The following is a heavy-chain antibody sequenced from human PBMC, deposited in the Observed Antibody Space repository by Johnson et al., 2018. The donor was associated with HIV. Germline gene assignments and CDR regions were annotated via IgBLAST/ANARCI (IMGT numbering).Heavy chain of an antibody. V-gene: IGHV3-30*14. CDR2: ISYDGHNK. J-gene: IGHJ3*02. Sequence: VQLVESGGGVVQPGRSLRLSCAASGFTFSNYAMHWVRQAPGKGLEWVAVISYDGHNKYYAGPVKGRFTISRDNSKNTLYLQMNSLRVDDTAIYYCARAYTYGAFDIWGQGTMVTVSS. CDR1: GFTFSNYA. CDR3: ARAYTYGAFDI. D-gene: IGHD5-18*01.